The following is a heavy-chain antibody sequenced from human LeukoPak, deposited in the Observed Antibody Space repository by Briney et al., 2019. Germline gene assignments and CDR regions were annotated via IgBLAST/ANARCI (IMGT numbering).Heavy chain of an antibody. V-gene: IGHV3-21*01. D-gene: IGHD3-22*01. J-gene: IGHJ5*02. CDR2: ISSSSSYI. Sequence: GGSLRLSCAASGFTFSSYAMSWVRQAPGKGLEWVSSISSSSSYIYYADSVKGRFTISRDNAKNSLYLQMNSLRAEDTAVYYCARDPSMAPYYYDSSGYKRTYNWFDPWGQGTLVTVSS. CDR3: ARDPSMAPYYYDSSGYKRTYNWFDP. CDR1: GFTFSSYA.